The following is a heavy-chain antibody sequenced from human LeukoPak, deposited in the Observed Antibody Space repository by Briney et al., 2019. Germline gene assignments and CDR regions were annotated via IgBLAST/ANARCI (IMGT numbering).Heavy chain of an antibody. D-gene: IGHD5-18*01. V-gene: IGHV1-69*13. CDR2: IIPIFGTA. CDR3: ARGDTAMAIADWFDP. CDR1: GGTFSSYA. J-gene: IGHJ5*02. Sequence: SVKVSCKASGGTFSSYAISWVRQAPGQGLEWMGGIIPIFGTANYAQKFQGRVTITADESTSTAYMELSSLRSEDTAVYYCARGDTAMAIADWFDPWGQGTLVTVSS.